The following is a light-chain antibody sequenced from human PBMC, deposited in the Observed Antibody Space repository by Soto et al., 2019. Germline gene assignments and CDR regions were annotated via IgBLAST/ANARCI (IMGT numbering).Light chain of an antibody. CDR3: QPYGSSGK. CDR2: DAS. J-gene: IGKJ1*01. Sequence: VLTQSPATLSLSPGERATLSCRTSLSVRVYLDWYQQKPGQAPRLLIYDASNRATGIPERFSGSGSGPDFTLNISTLETEDFALYYCQPYGSSGKLGQGTKVDIK. V-gene: IGKV3-20*01. CDR1: LSVRVY.